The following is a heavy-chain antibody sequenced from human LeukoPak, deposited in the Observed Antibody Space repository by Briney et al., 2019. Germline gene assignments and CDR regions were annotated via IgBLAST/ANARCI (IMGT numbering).Heavy chain of an antibody. CDR2: ISFDGSNK. D-gene: IGHD3-10*01. V-gene: IGHV3-30*18. CDR1: GFTFNSYG. CDR3: AKDHPLPYGSVGGELAPDY. J-gene: IGHJ4*02. Sequence: GRSLRLSCAASGFTFNSYGMHWVRQAPGKGLEWLTFISFDGSNKHYADSVKGRFTISRDNSKSTLYLHMNSLRPEDTAVYYCAKDHPLPYGSVGGELAPDYWGQGTLVTVSS.